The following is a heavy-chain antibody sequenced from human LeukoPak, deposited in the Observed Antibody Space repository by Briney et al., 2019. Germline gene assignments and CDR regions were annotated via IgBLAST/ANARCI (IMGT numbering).Heavy chain of an antibody. CDR2: ISYDGVNK. CDR3: ARGKWELPQNFDY. Sequence: GGSLRLSCAASGFTFSSYSMHWVRQAPGKGLNWVAFISYDGVNKYADSVKGRFTISRDNAKNSLCLQMNSLRAEDTAVYYCARGKWELPQNFDYWGQGNLVTVSS. D-gene: IGHD1-26*01. CDR1: GFTFSSYS. J-gene: IGHJ4*02. V-gene: IGHV3-30*04.